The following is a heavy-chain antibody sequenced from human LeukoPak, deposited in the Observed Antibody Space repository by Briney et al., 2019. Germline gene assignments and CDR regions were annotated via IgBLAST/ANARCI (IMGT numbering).Heavy chain of an antibody. CDR1: NYPITSDYY. CDR3: ARENAGGWFDP. J-gene: IGHJ5*02. Sequence: SETLSLTCEVSNYPITSDYYWVWIRQPPGKGLEWIGYIYYSGSTNYNPSLKSRVTISVDTSKNQFSLKLSSVTAADTAVYYCARENAGGWFDPWGQGTLVTVSS. CDR2: IYYSGST. D-gene: IGHD3-10*01. V-gene: IGHV4-61*01.